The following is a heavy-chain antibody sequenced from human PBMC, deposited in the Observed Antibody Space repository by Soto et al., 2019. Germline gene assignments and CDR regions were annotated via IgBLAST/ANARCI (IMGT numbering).Heavy chain of an antibody. V-gene: IGHV3-23*01. CDR2: ISGSGGST. D-gene: IGHD3-3*01. CDR3: AKAKHGIFGVVISTRAYYMDV. CDR1: GFTFSSYA. Sequence: GGSLRLSCAASGFTFSSYAMSWVRQAPGKGLEWVSAISGSGGSTYYADSVKGRFTISRDNSKNTLYLQMNSLRAEDTAVYYCAKAKHGIFGVVISTRAYYMDVWGKGTTVTVSS. J-gene: IGHJ6*03.